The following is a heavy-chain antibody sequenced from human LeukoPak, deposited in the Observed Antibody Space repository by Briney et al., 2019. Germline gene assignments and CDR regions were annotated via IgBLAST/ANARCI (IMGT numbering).Heavy chain of an antibody. CDR1: GGSISSHY. CDR3: ARVTFGGVIVD. D-gene: IGHD3-16*02. J-gene: IGHJ4*02. CDR2: IYYSGST. V-gene: IGHV4-59*11. Sequence: SETLSLTCTVSGGSISSHYWSWIRQPPGKGLEWIGYIYYSGSTNYNPSLKSRVTISVDTSKNQFSLKLSSVTAADTAVYYCARVTFGGVIVDWGQGTLVTVSS.